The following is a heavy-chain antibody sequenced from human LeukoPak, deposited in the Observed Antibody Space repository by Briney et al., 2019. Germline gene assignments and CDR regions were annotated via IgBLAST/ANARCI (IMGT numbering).Heavy chain of an antibody. D-gene: IGHD3-16*02. J-gene: IGHJ5*02. Sequence: PSETLSLTCTVSGGSISSYYWSWIRQPAGKGLEWIGRIYTSGSTNYNPSLKGRVTMSVDTSKNQFSLKLSSVTAADTAVYYCARDKSSDYVWGSYRPDNWFDPWGQGTLVTVSS. CDR1: GGSISSYY. CDR3: ARDKSSDYVWGSYRPDNWFDP. V-gene: IGHV4-4*07. CDR2: IYTSGST.